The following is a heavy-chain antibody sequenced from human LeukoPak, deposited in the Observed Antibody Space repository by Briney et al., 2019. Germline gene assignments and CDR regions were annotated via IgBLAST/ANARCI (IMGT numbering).Heavy chain of an antibody. V-gene: IGHV1-2*02. CDR1: GYTFTGYY. CDR3: ARAKSIAARWSWFDP. CDR2: INPNSGGT. J-gene: IGHJ5*02. Sequence: ASVTVSCKASGYTFTGYYMHWVRQAPGQGLEWMGWINPNSGGTNYAQKFQGRVTMTRDTSISTAYMELSRLRSDDTAVYYCARAKSIAARWSWFDPWGQGTLVTVSS. D-gene: IGHD6-6*01.